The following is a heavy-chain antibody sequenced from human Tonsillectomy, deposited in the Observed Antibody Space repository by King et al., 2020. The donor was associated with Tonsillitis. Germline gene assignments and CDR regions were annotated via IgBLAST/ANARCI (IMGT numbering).Heavy chain of an antibody. J-gene: IGHJ5*02. CDR2: INPNSGGP. CDR3: ARGRTTTIFDP. D-gene: IGHD1/OR15-1a*01. CDR1: GYTFTGYY. V-gene: IGHV1-2*02. Sequence: GQLVQSGAEVKKPGASVKVSCKASGYTFTGYYMHWVRQAPGQGLEWMGWINPNSGGPNYAQKFQGRVTMTRDTSISTAYMELSRLGSDDTAVYYCARGRTTTIFDPWGQGTLVTVSS.